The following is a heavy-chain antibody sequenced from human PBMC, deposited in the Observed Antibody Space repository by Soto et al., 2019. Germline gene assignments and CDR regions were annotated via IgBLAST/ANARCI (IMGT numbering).Heavy chain of an antibody. CDR1: GGSISSGGYY. Sequence: SETLSLTCTVSGGSISSGGYYWSWIRQHPGKGLEWIGYIYYIGSIYYNPSLKSRVTISVDKSKNQFSLKLSSVTAADTAVYYCARCIAAAGPIDYWGQGTLVTVSS. J-gene: IGHJ4*02. D-gene: IGHD6-13*01. CDR3: ARCIAAAGPIDY. CDR2: IYYIGSI. V-gene: IGHV4-31*03.